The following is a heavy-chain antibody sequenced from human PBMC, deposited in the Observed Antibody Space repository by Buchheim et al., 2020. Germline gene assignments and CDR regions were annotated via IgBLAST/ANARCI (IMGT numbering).Heavy chain of an antibody. V-gene: IGHV4-31*03. D-gene: IGHD3-3*01. CDR1: GGSISSGGYY. CDR3: AREAKYYDFWSGYYTRYYGMDV. Sequence: QVQLQESGPGLVKPSQTLSLTCTVSGGSISSGGYYWSWIRQHPGKGLEWIGYIYYSGSTYYNPSLKSRVTISVYTSKNQSSLKLSSVTAAATAVYYCAREAKYYDFWSGYYTRYYGMDVWGQGTT. J-gene: IGHJ6*02. CDR2: IYYSGST.